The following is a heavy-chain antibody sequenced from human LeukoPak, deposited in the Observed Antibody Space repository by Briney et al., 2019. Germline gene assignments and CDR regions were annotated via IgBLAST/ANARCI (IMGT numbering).Heavy chain of an antibody. CDR2: TIPGDSET. J-gene: IGHJ4*02. Sequence: GEPLKISCQGPGYTFARSWIAWFRKLPGKGLKGMGTTIPGDSETRYSPSFQGQVPISADKSLSTDFLQWSSLKASDTAIYYCARVYCSTSGCYRIHHFDYWGQGTLVTVSS. V-gene: IGHV5-51*01. CDR1: GYTFARSW. CDR3: ARVYCSTSGCYRIHHFDY. D-gene: IGHD2-2*01.